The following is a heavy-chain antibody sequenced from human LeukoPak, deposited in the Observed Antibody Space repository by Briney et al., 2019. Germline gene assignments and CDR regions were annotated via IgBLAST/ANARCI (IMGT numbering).Heavy chain of an antibody. J-gene: IGHJ6*03. CDR3: ARHLHPRTNSCYYMDV. CDR2: IYPGDSET. CDR1: GYTFPNYW. V-gene: IGHV5-51*01. Sequence: GESLKISCTGSGYTFPNYWIGWVRQMPATGLEWVGMIYPGDSETRYSPSFQGQVTIAADKSISTAYLQWSSLKASDTAKYFCARHLHPRTNSCYYMDVWGKGTTVTVSS.